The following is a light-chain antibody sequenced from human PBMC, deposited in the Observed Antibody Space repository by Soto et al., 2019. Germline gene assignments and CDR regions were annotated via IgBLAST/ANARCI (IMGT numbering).Light chain of an antibody. J-gene: IGKJ1*01. CDR3: QQYNNWPPWT. V-gene: IGKV3-15*01. CDR1: QSVSSN. Sequence: EIVMTQSPVTLSVSPGERATLSCGASQSVSSNLAWYQQKPGQAPRLLIYGASTRATGIPARFSGSGSGTDFTLTISSLQSEDFAVYYCQQYNNWPPWTFGQGTKVDIK. CDR2: GAS.